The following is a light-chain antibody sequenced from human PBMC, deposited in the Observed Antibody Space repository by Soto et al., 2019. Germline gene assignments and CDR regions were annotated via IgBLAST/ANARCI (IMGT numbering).Light chain of an antibody. CDR2: QDT. CDR1: KLGDKY. V-gene: IGLV3-1*01. J-gene: IGLJ2*01. Sequence: VLTQPPSVSVSPGQTVTITCSGDKLGDKYTCWYQQKPGQSPVLVIYQDTKRPSGIPERFSGSKSGNTATLTISGTQPMDEADYYCQAWVSSTLVFGGGTKLTVL. CDR3: QAWVSSTLV.